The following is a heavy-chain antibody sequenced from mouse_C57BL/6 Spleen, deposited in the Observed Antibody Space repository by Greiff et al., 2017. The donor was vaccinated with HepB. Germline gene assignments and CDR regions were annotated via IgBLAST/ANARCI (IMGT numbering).Heavy chain of an antibody. CDR2: INPSNGGT. CDR1: GYTFTSYW. D-gene: IGHD1-1*01. J-gene: IGHJ4*01. V-gene: IGHV1-53*01. CDR3: AREYYYGRKDAMDY. Sequence: QVQLQQPGTELVKPGASVKLSCKASGYTFTSYWMHWVKQRPGQGLEWIGNINPSNGGTNYNEKFKSKATMTVDKTSSTAYLQLSSLTSEDSAVYYCAREYYYGRKDAMDYWGQGTSVTVSS.